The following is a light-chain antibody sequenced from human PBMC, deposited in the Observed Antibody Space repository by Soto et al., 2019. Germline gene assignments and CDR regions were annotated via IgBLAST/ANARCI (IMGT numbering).Light chain of an antibody. J-gene: IGKJ1*01. Sequence: DIQMTHSPSTLSAFVGDRLTITCRASESVSGWLAWYQQKPGKAPKLLIYKVSTLESGVPSRFSGSGSETEFTLTIDSLQPDDFATYYCQQHHSLWTFGQGTKVDIK. V-gene: IGKV1-5*03. CDR1: ESVSGW. CDR3: QQHHSLWT. CDR2: KVS.